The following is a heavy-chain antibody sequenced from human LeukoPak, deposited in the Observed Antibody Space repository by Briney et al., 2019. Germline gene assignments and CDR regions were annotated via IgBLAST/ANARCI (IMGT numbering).Heavy chain of an antibody. V-gene: IGHV3-33*06. CDR3: AKGSYSSGWYEDY. CDR2: IWYDGSNK. D-gene: IGHD6-19*01. J-gene: IGHJ4*02. CDR1: GFTFSTYG. Sequence: GGSLRLSCAASGFTFSTYGMHWVRQAPGKGLEWVAGIWYDGSNKYYADSVMDRLTISRDNSKNTLYLQINTLRAEDTAVYYCAKGSYSSGWYEDYWGQGTLVTVSS.